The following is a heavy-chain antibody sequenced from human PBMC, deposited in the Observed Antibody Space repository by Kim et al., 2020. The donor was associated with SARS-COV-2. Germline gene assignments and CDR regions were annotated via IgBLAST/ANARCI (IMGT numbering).Heavy chain of an antibody. J-gene: IGHJ6*02. CDR2: IYYSGST. Sequence: SETLSLTCTVSGGSISSSSYYWGWIRQPPGKGLEWIGSIYYSGSTYYNPSLKSRVTISVDTSKNQFSLKLSSVTAADTAVYYCATGAGRIQLWLWGDYYYGMDVWGQGTTVTVSS. D-gene: IGHD5-18*01. V-gene: IGHV4-39*01. CDR1: GGSISSSSYY. CDR3: ATGAGRIQLWLWGDYYYGMDV.